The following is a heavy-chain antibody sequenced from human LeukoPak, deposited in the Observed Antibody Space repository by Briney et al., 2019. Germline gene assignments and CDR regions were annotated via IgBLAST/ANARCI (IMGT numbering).Heavy chain of an antibody. D-gene: IGHD3-10*01. CDR1: GFTFSSFA. CDR2: ISYDGSNK. Sequence: GGSLRLSCAASGFTFSSFAMHWVRQAPGKGLEWVAVISYDGSNKYYADYVKGRFTISRDNSKNTLYLQMNNLRAEDTAVYYCARDPLLWFGELLPHAFDIWGQGTMVTVSS. V-gene: IGHV3-30-3*01. CDR3: ARDPLLWFGELLPHAFDI. J-gene: IGHJ3*02.